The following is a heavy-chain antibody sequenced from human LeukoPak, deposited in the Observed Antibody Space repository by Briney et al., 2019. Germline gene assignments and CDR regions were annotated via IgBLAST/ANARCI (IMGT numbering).Heavy chain of an antibody. CDR2: INTDGSST. J-gene: IGHJ4*02. D-gene: IGHD6-6*01. Sequence: PGGSLRLSCAASGFNFSSYWMHWVRQAPGKGLVWVSRINTDGSSTTYADSVKGRFTISRDSAKNTLYLQMNSLRAEDTAVYYCARGIAARYYFDYWGQGTLVTVSS. CDR1: GFNFSSYW. CDR3: ARGIAARYYFDY. V-gene: IGHV3-74*01.